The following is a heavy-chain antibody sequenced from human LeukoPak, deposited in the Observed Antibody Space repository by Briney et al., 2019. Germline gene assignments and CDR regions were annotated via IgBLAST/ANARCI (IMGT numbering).Heavy chain of an antibody. CDR2: IIPIFGTA. V-gene: IGHV1-69*13. CDR3: ARDVVEWEPNNWFDP. J-gene: IGHJ5*02. CDR1: GGTFSSYA. Sequence: EASVKVSCKASGGTFSSYAISWVRQAPGQGLEWMGGIIPIFGTANYAQKFQGRVTITADESTSTAYMELSSLRSEDTAVYYCARDVVEWEPNNWFDPWGHGTLVTVS. D-gene: IGHD1-26*01.